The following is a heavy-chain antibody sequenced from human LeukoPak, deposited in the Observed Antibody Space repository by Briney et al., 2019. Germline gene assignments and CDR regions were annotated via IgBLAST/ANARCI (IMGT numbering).Heavy chain of an antibody. V-gene: IGHV1-18*01. J-gene: IGHJ6*02. CDR1: GYTFTSDG. D-gene: IGHD3-22*01. CDR2: IGTYKGNT. CDR3: ARTPGMVVVKTFYCMDV. Sequence: GASVKVSCKTSGYTFTSDGISWVRQAPGQGLEWMGWIGTYKGNTNYAQMFQGRVTMTTDTSTSTAYMELKNLRSDDTAVYYCARTPGMVVVKTFYCMDVWSQGTTVTVSS.